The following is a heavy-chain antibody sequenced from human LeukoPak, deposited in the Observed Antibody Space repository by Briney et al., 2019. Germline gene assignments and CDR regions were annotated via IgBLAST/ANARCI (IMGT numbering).Heavy chain of an antibody. D-gene: IGHD3-10*01. CDR2: IYWNDDK. V-gene: IGHV2-5*01. J-gene: IGHJ4*02. CDR1: GFSLSTSGVG. CDR3: GPAWVRGVSGPHFDY. Sequence: SGPTLVNPTQTLTLTCTFSGFSLSTSGVGVGWIRQPPGKALEWLALIYWNDDKRYSPSLKSRLTITKDTSKNQVVLTMTNMDPVDTATYYCGPAWVRGVSGPHFDYWGQGTLVTVSS.